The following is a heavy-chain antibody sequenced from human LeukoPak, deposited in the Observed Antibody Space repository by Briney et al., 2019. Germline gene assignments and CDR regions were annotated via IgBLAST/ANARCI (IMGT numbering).Heavy chain of an antibody. Sequence: SETLSLTCTVSGGSISSSSYYWGWIRQPPGKGLEWIGSIYYSGSTYYNPSLKSRVTISVDTSKDQFSLKLSSVTAADTAVYYCACSYYYGSGSYHYFDYWGQGTLVTVSS. V-gene: IGHV4-39*01. J-gene: IGHJ4*02. D-gene: IGHD3-10*01. CDR1: GGSISSSSYY. CDR2: IYYSGST. CDR3: ACSYYYGSGSYHYFDY.